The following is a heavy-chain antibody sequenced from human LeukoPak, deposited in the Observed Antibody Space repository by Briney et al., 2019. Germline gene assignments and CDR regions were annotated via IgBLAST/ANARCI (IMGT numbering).Heavy chain of an antibody. V-gene: IGHV5-51*01. J-gene: IGHJ4*02. CDR3: ARSPRGYFDH. CDR2: IYPGDSDT. Sequence: GESLKISCKGSGYVFSNYWIAWVRQMPGKGLEWIGIIYPGDSDTRYSPSFRGQVTMSVDKSISTAYLQWSGLRASDTAIFYCARSPRGYFDHWGQGTLVTVSS. CDR1: GYVFSNYW. D-gene: IGHD3-10*01.